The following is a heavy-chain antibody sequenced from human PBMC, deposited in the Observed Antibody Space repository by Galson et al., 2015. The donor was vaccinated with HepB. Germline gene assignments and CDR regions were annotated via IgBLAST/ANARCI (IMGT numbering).Heavy chain of an antibody. V-gene: IGHV3-23*01. Sequence: SLRLSCAASGFTFSSYAMTWVRQAPGKGLVWVFTISGGGDNTFYADSVKGRFTISRDNSKNTLHVQMNSLRAEDTAVYYCARDAHDCTSTSCYLDYWGQGTPVTVSS. D-gene: IGHD2-2*01. CDR3: ARDAHDCTSTSCYLDY. J-gene: IGHJ4*02. CDR2: ISGGGDNT. CDR1: GFTFSSYA.